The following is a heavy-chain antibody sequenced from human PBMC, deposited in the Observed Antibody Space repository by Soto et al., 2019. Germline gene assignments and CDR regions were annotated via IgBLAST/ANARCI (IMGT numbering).Heavy chain of an antibody. CDR2: IYDSGST. D-gene: IGHD7-27*01. J-gene: IGHJ4*02. CDR3: ARGPSGDKVDY. Sequence: SETLSITCTVSGGSISSAYYYWSWIRQPPGKGLEWIGHIYDSGSTYSNPSLQSQVTISMDTSKNQFSLKLSSVTAADTAVYYCARGPSGDKVDYWGQGTLVTVSS. CDR1: GGSISSAYYY. V-gene: IGHV4-30-4*01.